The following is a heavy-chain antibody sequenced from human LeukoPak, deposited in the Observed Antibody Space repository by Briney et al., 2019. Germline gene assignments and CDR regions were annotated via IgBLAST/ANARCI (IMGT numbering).Heavy chain of an antibody. CDR1: GFTFSDYY. CDR3: ASNYDFWSGYNNYYYYMDV. D-gene: IGHD3-3*01. CDR2: ISSSGSTI. V-gene: IGHV3-11*01. Sequence: GGSLRLSCAASGFTFSDYYMSWIRQAPGKGLEGVSYISSSGSTIYYADSVKGRFTISRDNAKNSLYLQMNSLRAEDTAVYYCASNYDFWSGYNNYYYYMDVWGKGTTVTVSS. J-gene: IGHJ6*03.